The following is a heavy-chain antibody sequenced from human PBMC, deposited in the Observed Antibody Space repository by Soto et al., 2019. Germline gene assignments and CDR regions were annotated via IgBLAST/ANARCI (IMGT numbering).Heavy chain of an antibody. CDR1: GFTFSSCW. V-gene: IGHV3-74*01. J-gene: IGHJ4*02. CDR2: IHKDGSTT. CDR3: ARGGVGSFDY. D-gene: IGHD2-2*03. Sequence: GGSLRLSCAASGFTFSSCWMHWVRQAPGKGLVWVSHIHKDGSTTSYADSVKGRFTISRDNAKNTVYLQINSLRAEDTAVYYCARGGVGSFDYWGQGTQVTVSS.